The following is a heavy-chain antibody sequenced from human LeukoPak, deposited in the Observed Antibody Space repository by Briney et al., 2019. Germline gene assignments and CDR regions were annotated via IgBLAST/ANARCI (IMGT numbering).Heavy chain of an antibody. Sequence: GGSLRLSCSASGFTFSTYAMHWVRQAPGKGLEYVSAITSNGGSTYYADSVKGRFTISRGNSKNTLYLQMSSLRAEDTAVYYCVKDIGSSWSLTLDYWGQGTLVTVSS. CDR1: GFTFSTYA. J-gene: IGHJ4*02. V-gene: IGHV3-64D*06. CDR2: ITSNGGST. D-gene: IGHD6-13*01. CDR3: VKDIGSSWSLTLDY.